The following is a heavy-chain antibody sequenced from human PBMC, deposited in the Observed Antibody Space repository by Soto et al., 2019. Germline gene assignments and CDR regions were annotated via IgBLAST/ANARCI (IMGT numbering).Heavy chain of an antibody. V-gene: IGHV3-30-3*01. CDR3: SRGDREDTAVVIGARPGEYGMDV. CDR2: ISYDGARK. Sequence: VQLVESGGGVVQPGRSLRLSCAASGFTFSIYAMHWVRQAPGKGLAWVAVISYDGARKAYANSVKGRFTISRDTSKNTLYLQMNSLRVEDTAAYYCSRGDREDTAVVIGARPGEYGMDVWGRGTTVTVSS. D-gene: IGHD2-15*01. CDR1: GFTFSIYA. J-gene: IGHJ6*02.